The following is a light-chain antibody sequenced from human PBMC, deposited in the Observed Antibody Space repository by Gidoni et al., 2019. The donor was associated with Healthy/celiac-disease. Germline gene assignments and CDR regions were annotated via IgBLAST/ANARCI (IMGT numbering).Light chain of an antibody. Sequence: AIQLTQSPSSLSASVGDRVIITCRASQGIRSALAWYQQKPGKAPKLLIYDASSLESGVPSRFSGSGSGTDVTLTISSLQPEDFATYYCQQFNSYPITFGQGTRLEIK. J-gene: IGKJ5*01. CDR1: QGIRSA. V-gene: IGKV1-13*02. CDR2: DAS. CDR3: QQFNSYPIT.